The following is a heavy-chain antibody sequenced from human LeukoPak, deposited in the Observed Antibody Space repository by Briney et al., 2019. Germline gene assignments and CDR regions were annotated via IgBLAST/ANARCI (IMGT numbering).Heavy chain of an antibody. CDR1: GGSISDYY. V-gene: IGHV4-4*09. CDR2: IRTSGST. D-gene: IGHD2-2*01. Sequence: SETLSLTCTVSGGSISDYYWSWIRQPPGTGLEWIGYIRTSGSTNYSPSLASRVTMSVDTSKNQISLKLCSVTAADTAVYYCARPHSSTDFYAFDIWGQGTMVTVSS. CDR3: ARPHSSTDFYAFDI. J-gene: IGHJ3*02.